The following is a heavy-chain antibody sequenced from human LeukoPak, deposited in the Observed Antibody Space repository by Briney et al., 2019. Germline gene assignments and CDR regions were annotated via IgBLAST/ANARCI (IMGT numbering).Heavy chain of an antibody. V-gene: IGHV6-1*01. D-gene: IGHD3-10*01. CDR2: TYYKSKWYN. CDR1: GDSFSSNSVF. Sequence: SQTLSLTCDISGDSFSSNSVFWNWIRQSPSRGLEWLGRTYYKSKWYNDYATSVQSRITINSDTSRNQFSLQLNSVTPEDTAVYYCARDLHGSRGEFDYWGQGTLVTVSS. J-gene: IGHJ4*02. CDR3: ARDLHGSRGEFDY.